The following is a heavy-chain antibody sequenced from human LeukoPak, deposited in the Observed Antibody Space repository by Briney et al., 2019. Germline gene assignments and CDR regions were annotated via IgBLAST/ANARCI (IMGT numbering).Heavy chain of an antibody. CDR1: GYTFTSYG. CDR3: ARQGEAFFLEWLGNWFDP. J-gene: IGHJ5*02. CDR2: ISAYNGNT. Sequence: ASVKVSCKASGYTFTSYGISWVRQAPEQGLEWMGWISAYNGNTNYAQKLQGRVTMTTDTSTSTAYMELRSLRSDDTAVYYCARQGEAFFLEWLGNWFDPWGQGTLVTVSS. D-gene: IGHD3-3*01. V-gene: IGHV1-18*01.